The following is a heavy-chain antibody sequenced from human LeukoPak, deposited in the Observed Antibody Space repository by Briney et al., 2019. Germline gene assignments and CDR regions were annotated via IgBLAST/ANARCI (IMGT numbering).Heavy chain of an antibody. J-gene: IGHJ4*02. CDR1: GFNVSSNY. Sequence: GFLRLSCVASGFNVSSNYMSWVRQAPGKGPEWLSVIYRGGTTYYAGSVKGRFTISRDDSKNTLYLQMNSLRAEDTAVYYCARDYYYDDSGQPVRLDYWGQGTLVTVSS. CDR2: IYRGGTT. D-gene: IGHD3-22*01. V-gene: IGHV3-66*01. CDR3: ARDYYYDDSGQPVRLDY.